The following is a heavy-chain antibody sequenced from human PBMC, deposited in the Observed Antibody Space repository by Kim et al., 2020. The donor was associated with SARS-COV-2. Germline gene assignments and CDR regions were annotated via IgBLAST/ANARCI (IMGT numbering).Heavy chain of an antibody. J-gene: IGHJ3*02. CDR3: ARTPTASEGDIVVVPAFAFDI. V-gene: IGHV4-59*08. Sequence: SETLSLTCTVSGGSISSYYWSWIRQPPGKGLEWIGYIYYSGSTNYNPSLKSRVTISVDTSKNQFSLKLSSVTAADTAVYYYARTPTASEGDIVVVPAFAFDIWGQGTMVTVSS. D-gene: IGHD2-2*01. CDR1: GGSISSYY. CDR2: IYYSGST.